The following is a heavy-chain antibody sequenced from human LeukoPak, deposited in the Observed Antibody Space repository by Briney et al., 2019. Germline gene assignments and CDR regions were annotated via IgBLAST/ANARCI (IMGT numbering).Heavy chain of an antibody. D-gene: IGHD6-19*01. CDR2: ISGSGGST. CDR3: AKGLAVAGHFDY. V-gene: IGHV3-23*01. CDR1: GFTFSSHA. Sequence: GGSLRLSCAASGFTFSSHAMSWVRQAPGKGLEWVSAISGSGGSTYYADSVKGRFTISRDKSKNTLYLQMDSLRAEDTAVYYCAKGLAVAGHFDYWGQGTLVTVSS. J-gene: IGHJ4*02.